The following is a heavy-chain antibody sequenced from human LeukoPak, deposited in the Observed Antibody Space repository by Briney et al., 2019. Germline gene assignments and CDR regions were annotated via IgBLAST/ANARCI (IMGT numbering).Heavy chain of an antibody. J-gene: IGHJ4*02. V-gene: IGHV3-23*01. CDR1: GFTFSSYA. D-gene: IGHD3-22*01. CDR2: ISGSGGST. CDR3: AKDAPSRSGITMTVVSIEYFDY. Sequence: GGSLRLSCAASGFTFSSYAMSWVRQAPGKGLEWVSAISGSGGSTYYADSVKGRFTISRDNSKNTLYLQMNSLRAEDTAVYYCAKDAPSRSGITMTVVSIEYFDYWGRGTLVTVSS.